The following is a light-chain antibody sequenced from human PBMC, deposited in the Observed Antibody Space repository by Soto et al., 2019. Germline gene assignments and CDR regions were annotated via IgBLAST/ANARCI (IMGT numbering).Light chain of an antibody. CDR1: NSDVGGYNY. Sequence: QSALTQPASVSGSPGQSITISCTGTNSDVGGYNYVSWYQQHPGKAPKLMIYDVSNRPSGVSNRFSGSKSGNTASLTISGLQAEDEADYYCSSYTTSSTLLFGGGTKVTVL. J-gene: IGLJ2*01. CDR3: SSYTTSSTLL. CDR2: DVS. V-gene: IGLV2-14*01.